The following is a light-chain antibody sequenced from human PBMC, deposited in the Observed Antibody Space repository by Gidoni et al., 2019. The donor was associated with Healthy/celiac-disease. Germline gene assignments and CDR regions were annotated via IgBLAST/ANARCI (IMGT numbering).Light chain of an antibody. CDR3: QQYYSTPT. Sequence: DIVMTQSPDSLAVSLGERATINCKSSQSVLYSSNNKNYLAWYQQKPGQPPKLLIYLASTRESGVPDRFSGRGSGTDFTLTISSLQAEDVAVYYCQQYYSTPTFGQGTKVEIK. CDR1: QSVLYSSNNKNY. V-gene: IGKV4-1*01. CDR2: LAS. J-gene: IGKJ1*01.